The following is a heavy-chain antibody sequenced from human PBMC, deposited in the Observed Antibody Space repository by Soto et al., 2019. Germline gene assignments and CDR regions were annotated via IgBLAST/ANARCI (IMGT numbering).Heavy chain of an antibody. CDR3: AKAKVVAKYYYGMDV. CDR1: GFTFSSYG. CDR2: ISYDGSNK. V-gene: IGHV3-30*18. Sequence: PGGSLRLSCAASGFTFSSYGMHWVRQAPGKGLEWVAVISYDGSNKYYADSVKGRFTISRDNSKNTLYLQMNSLRAEDTAVYYCAKAKVVAKYYYGMDVWGQGTTVTVS. D-gene: IGHD2-2*01. J-gene: IGHJ6*02.